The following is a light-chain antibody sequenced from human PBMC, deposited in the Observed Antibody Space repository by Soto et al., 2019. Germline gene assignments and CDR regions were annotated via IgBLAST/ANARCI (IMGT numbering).Light chain of an antibody. V-gene: IGLV6-57*03. Sequence: NFMLTQPHSVSESPGKTVTISCTRNSGSIATSYVQWYQQRPDSAPTTIIYDDNQRPSGVPVRFSGSIDSSSNSASLTISGLKTEDEADYYCQSYGSGKWLFGGATKLTVL. CDR1: SGSIATSY. CDR2: DDN. J-gene: IGLJ3*02. CDR3: QSYGSGKWL.